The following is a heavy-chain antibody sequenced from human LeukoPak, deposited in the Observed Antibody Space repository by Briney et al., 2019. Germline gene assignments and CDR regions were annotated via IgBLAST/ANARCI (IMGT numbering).Heavy chain of an antibody. CDR1: GGSISSYY. V-gene: IGHV4-59*01. CDR3: ARGDTLTGSYYFGY. Sequence: SETLSLTCTVSGGSISSYYWSWIRQPPGKGLEWIGYTYYSGSTNYNPSLKSRVTISVDTSKNQFSLKLSSVTAADTAVYYCARGDTLTGSYYFGYWGQGTLVTVSS. CDR2: TYYSGST. J-gene: IGHJ4*02. D-gene: IGHD3-9*01.